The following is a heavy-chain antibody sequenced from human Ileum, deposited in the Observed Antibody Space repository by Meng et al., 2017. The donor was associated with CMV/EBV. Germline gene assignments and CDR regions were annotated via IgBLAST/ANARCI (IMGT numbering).Heavy chain of an antibody. CDR2: INPGGGST. D-gene: IGHD2-2*01. CDR1: GYSFINCY. CDR3: ARRGVCTSSSCNLDY. Sequence: SGYSFINCYIHWVRQAHGQGLEWVGIINPGGGSTSYEQKFQGRVTMTRDTSTSTVYMELSSLRSEDKAVYYCARRGVCTSSSCNLDYWGQGTLVTVSS. V-gene: IGHV1-46*01. J-gene: IGHJ4*02.